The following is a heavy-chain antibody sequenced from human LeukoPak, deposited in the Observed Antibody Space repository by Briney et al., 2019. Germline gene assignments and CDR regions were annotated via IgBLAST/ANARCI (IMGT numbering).Heavy chain of an antibody. CDR1: GGSISSYY. CDR3: ARVSIKQQLVLDY. CDR2: IYYSGST. Sequence: SETLSLTCTVAGGSISSYYWSWIRQPPGKGLEWIGYIYYSGSTNYNPSLKSRVTRSVDTSKNQFSLKLSSVTAADTAVYYCARVSIKQQLVLDYWGQGTLVTVSS. J-gene: IGHJ4*02. D-gene: IGHD6-13*01. V-gene: IGHV4-59*01.